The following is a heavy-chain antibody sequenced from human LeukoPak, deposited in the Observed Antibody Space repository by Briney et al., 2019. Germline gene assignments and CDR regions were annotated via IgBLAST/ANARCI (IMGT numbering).Heavy chain of an antibody. D-gene: IGHD5-12*01. CDR3: VRMGSGGYSGYDVFDY. V-gene: IGHV4-31*03. J-gene: IGHJ4*02. Sequence: SETLSLTCTVSGGPISSGGYYWSWIRQHPGKGLEWIGYIYYSGSTYYNPSLKSRVTISVDTSKNQFSLKLSSVTAADTAVYHCVRMGSGGYSGYDVFDYWGQGTLVTVSS. CDR2: IYYSGST. CDR1: GGPISSGGYY.